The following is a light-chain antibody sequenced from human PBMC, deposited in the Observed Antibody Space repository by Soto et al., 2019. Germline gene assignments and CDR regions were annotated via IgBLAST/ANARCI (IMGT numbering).Light chain of an antibody. CDR3: TSYVGSDIWV. Sequence: QSALTQPPSASGSPGQSVTISCTGTSRDVGAYKYVSWYQQYPGKAPKLMIYEVSKRPSGVPDRCSGSKSGNTASLTVSGLQAEDGADYYFTSYVGSDIWVFGGGTKLTV. V-gene: IGLV2-8*01. CDR2: EVS. CDR1: SRDVGAYKY. J-gene: IGLJ3*02.